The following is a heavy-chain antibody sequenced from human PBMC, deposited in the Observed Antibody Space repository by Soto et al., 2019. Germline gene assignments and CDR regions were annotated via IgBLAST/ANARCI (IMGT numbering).Heavy chain of an antibody. CDR3: AKDYSSGWY. V-gene: IGHV3-30*18. J-gene: IGHJ4*02. CDR1: GFTFSSYG. CDR2: ISYDGSNK. Sequence: QVQLVESGGGVVQPGRSLRLSCAASGFTFSSYGMHWVRQAPGKGLEWVAVISYDGSNKYYADSVKGRFTISRDNSKNALYLQMNSLRAEDTAVYYCAKDYSSGWYWGQGTLVTVSS. D-gene: IGHD6-19*01.